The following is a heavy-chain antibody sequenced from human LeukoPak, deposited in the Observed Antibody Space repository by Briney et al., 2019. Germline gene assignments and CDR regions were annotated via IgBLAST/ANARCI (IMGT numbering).Heavy chain of an antibody. CDR2: IYYTGNT. Sequence: WETLSLTCTVSGVSISSSYSYWGWIRQPPGMGLEWIGSIYYTGNTYYNASLKSQVSISIDTSKNQFSLKLTSVTAADTAVYYCARERLGGSYYRPVEYWGQGTLVTVSS. V-gene: IGHV4-39*02. CDR1: GVSISSSYSY. CDR3: ARERLGGSYYRPVEY. D-gene: IGHD1-26*01. J-gene: IGHJ4*02.